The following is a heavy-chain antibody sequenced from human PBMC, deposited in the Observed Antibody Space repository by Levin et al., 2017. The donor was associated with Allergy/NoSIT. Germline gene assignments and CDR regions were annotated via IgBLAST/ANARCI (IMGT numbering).Heavy chain of an antibody. J-gene: IGHJ6*02. CDR3: ASGLPRGVTLYYYYGMDV. V-gene: IGHV3-11*01. CDR2: ISSSGSTI. Sequence: SCAASGFTFSDYYMSWIRQAPGKGLEWVSYISSSGSTIYYADSVKGRFTISRDNAKNSLYLQMNSLRAEDTAVYYCASGLPRGVTLYYYYGMDVWGQGTTVTVSS. CDR1: GFTFSDYY. D-gene: IGHD2-21*02.